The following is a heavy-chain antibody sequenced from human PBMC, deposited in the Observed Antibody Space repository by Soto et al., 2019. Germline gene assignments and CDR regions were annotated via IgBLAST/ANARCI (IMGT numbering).Heavy chain of an antibody. J-gene: IGHJ6*02. CDR3: AGPIGKDYYYGMDV. CDR1: GGSISSSSYY. V-gene: IGHV4-39*01. CDR2: IYYSGST. Sequence: SETLSLTCTVSGGSISSSSYYWGWIRQPPGKGLEWIGSIYYSGSTYYNPSLKSRVTISVDTSKNQFSLKLSSVTAADTAVYYCAGPIGKDYYYGMDVWGQGTTVTVSS.